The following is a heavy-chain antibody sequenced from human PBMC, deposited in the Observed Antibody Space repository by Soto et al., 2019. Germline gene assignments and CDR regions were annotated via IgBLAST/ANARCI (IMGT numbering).Heavy chain of an antibody. J-gene: IGHJ4*02. V-gene: IGHV3-21*01. CDR1: GLTFSSYS. CDR2: ISSSSSYI. CDR3: ARDNTKLGVAGTDY. D-gene: IGHD6-19*01. Sequence: GGSLRLSCAASGLTFSSYSMNWVRQAPGKGLEWVSSISSSSSYIYYADSVKGRFTISRDNAKNSLYLQMNSLRAEDTAVYYCARDNTKLGVAGTDYWGQGTLVTVSS.